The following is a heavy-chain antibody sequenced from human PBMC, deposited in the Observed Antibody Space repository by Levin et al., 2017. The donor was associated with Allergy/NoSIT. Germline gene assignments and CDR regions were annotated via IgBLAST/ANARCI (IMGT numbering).Heavy chain of an antibody. J-gene: IGHJ4*02. CDR1: GYTFTSYG. D-gene: IGHD3-22*01. Sequence: ASVKVSCKASGYTFTSYGISWVRQAPGQGLEWMGWISAYNGNTNHAQKLQGRVTMTTDTSTSTAYMELRSLRSDDTAEYHCARDGRDYYESSSYYGFFDYWGQGTLVTVSS. CDR3: ARDGRDYYESSSYYGFFDY. CDR2: ISAYNGNT. V-gene: IGHV1-18*01.